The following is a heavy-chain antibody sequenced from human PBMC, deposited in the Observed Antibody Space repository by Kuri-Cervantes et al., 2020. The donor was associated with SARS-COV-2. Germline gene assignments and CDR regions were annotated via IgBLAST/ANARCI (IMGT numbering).Heavy chain of an antibody. Sequence: GGSLRLSCVASGFTFSNYAMSWVRQAPGKGLEWVSGISGSGATRYYADSVKGRFTISRDNSKNTLYLQMNSLRAEDTAVYYCARSRIAVAGTGWFDPWAREPWSPSPQ. CDR2: ISGSGATR. J-gene: IGHJ5*02. CDR1: GFTFSNYA. V-gene: IGHV3-23*01. D-gene: IGHD6-19*01. CDR3: ARSRIAVAGTGWFDP.